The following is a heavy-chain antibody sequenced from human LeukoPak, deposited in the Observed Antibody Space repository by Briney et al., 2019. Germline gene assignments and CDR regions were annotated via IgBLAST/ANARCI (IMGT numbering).Heavy chain of an antibody. Sequence: PSQTLSLTCTVSGGSISSGDYYWSWIRQPPGKGLEWIRYIYYSGSTYYDPSLKSRVTISVDTSKNQFSLKLSSVTAADTAVYYYAREARYLDWLLYNGDYYGMDVSGQGTTVTVSS. J-gene: IGHJ6*02. CDR3: AREARYLDWLLYNGDYYGMDV. D-gene: IGHD3-9*01. V-gene: IGHV4-30-4*01. CDR2: IYYSGST. CDR1: GGSISSGDYY.